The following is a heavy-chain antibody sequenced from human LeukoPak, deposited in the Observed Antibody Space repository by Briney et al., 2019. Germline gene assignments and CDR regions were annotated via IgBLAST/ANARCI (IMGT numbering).Heavy chain of an antibody. V-gene: IGHV4-39*07. CDR2: IYSGGRI. D-gene: IGHD4-11*01. CDR3: ARAPWAYGNYVHAFDI. Sequence: ASETLSLTCTVSGGSFRGDYYWAWIRQPPGKGLEWIGSIYSGGRIYYNPSLKSRVSISIDTSNNDLSLKVTSVTAADTAGYYCARAPWAYGNYVHAFDIWGQGTMVTVSS. J-gene: IGHJ3*02. CDR1: GGSFRGDYY.